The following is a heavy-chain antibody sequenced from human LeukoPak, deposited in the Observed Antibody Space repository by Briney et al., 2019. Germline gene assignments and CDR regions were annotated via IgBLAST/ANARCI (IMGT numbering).Heavy chain of an antibody. V-gene: IGHV3-73*01. D-gene: IGHD4-17*01. CDR1: GFTFSGSA. CDR3: TSADGDFRWV. J-gene: IGHJ4*01. Sequence: GGSLRLSCADSGFTFSGSAMHWVRQASGKGLEWVGRIRSKANNYATEHGASVKGRFTISRDDSKNTAYLQMNSLKTEDTAVYYCTSADGDFRWVWGQEPWSPSPQ. CDR2: IRSKANNYAT.